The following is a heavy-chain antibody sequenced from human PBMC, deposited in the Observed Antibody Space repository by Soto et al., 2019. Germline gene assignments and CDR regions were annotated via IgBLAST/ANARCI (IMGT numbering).Heavy chain of an antibody. CDR1: GGSISSSSYS. CDR3: GRQPGHCGSTTCFGYYSVDV. D-gene: IGHD2-2*01. CDR2: IYYSGST. J-gene: IGHJ6*02. Sequence: QLQLQESGPRLVKPSETLSLTCSVSGGSISSSSYSWGWIRQPPGKGLEWIGTIYYSGSTHYNPYPEGRVARAAATPNNQLALRLSSVTAADTAVYYCGRQPGHCGSTTCFGYYSVDVWGQGTTVTVS. V-gene: IGHV4-39*01.